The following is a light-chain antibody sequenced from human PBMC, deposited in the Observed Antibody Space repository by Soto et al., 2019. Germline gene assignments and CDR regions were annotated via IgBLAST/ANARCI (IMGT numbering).Light chain of an antibody. CDR3: QHYDSLPLT. CDR1: QDISNY. V-gene: IGKV1-33*01. J-gene: IGKJ4*01. Sequence: DIQMTQSPSSLSASVGDRVTISCQASQDISNYLNWYQQKPGKAPKLLIYDASNLKTGVPSRFTGGGSGTDFSLTISSLQPEDIATYYCQHYDSLPLTFGGGTKVEIK. CDR2: DAS.